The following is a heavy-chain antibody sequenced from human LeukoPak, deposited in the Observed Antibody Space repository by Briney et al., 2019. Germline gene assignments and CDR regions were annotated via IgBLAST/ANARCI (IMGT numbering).Heavy chain of an antibody. CDR1: GFTFPTYA. D-gene: IGHD3-22*01. V-gene: IGHV3-23*01. Sequence: QTGGSLRLSCAASGFTFPTYAMTWVRQAPGKGLEWVSSISISGGSTYYADSVKGRFTISRDNSKNTVFLHMNSLRAEDTAMYYCARGDDSGYYDYFDYWGQGALVTVSS. J-gene: IGHJ4*02. CDR2: ISISGGST. CDR3: ARGDDSGYYDYFDY.